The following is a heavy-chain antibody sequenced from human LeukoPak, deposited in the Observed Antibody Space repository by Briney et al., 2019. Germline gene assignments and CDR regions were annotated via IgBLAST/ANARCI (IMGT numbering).Heavy chain of an antibody. V-gene: IGHV3-11*01. CDR2: IVHRGNGM. Sequence: GRSLRLSCAASGFSFSNYCMTWIRQDPGKGLEWVSYIVHRGNGMWYAEAVKGRFTISRDNAKNLLFLQRDSLRAEDTAVYYCARGHYEMGVWGQGTTVIVSS. CDR1: GFSFSNYC. CDR3: ARGHYEMGV. J-gene: IGHJ6*02.